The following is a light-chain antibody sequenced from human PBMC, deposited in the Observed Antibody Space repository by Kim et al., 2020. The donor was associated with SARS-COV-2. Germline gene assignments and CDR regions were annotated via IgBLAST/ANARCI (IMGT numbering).Light chain of an antibody. CDR2: YDS. CDR3: QVWDSSSDHPGV. J-gene: IGLJ1*01. V-gene: IGLV3-21*04. CDR1: NIGSKS. Sequence: PGKTARITCGGNNIGSKSVHWYQQEPGQAPVLVIYYDSDRPSGIPERCSGSNSGNTATLTSSRVEAGDEADYYCQVWDSSSDHPGVFGTGTKVTVL.